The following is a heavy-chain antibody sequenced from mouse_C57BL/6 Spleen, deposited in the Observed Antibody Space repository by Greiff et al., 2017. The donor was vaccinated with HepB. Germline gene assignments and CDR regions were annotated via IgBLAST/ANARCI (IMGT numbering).Heavy chain of an antibody. Sequence: EVKLQESGGDLVKPGGSLKLSCAASGFTFSSYGMSWVRQTPDKRLEWVATISSGGSYTYYPDSVKGRFTISRDNAKNTLYLQMSSLKSEDTAMYYCARLNWAFDYWGQGTTLTVSS. CDR2: ISSGGSYT. J-gene: IGHJ2*01. D-gene: IGHD4-1*01. V-gene: IGHV5-6*01. CDR3: ARLNWAFDY. CDR1: GFTFSSYG.